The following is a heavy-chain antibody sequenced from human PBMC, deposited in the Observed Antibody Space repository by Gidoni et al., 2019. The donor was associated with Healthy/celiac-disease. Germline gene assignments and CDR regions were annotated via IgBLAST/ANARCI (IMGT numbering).Heavy chain of an antibody. D-gene: IGHD5-12*01. Sequence: QLQLQESGPGLVKPSETLSLTCTVSGGPISSSSYYWGWIRQPPGKGLEWIGSIYYSGSTYYNPSLKRRVTISVDTSKNQFSLKLSSVTAADTAVYYCARLRFRTRVATIKGLPDYWGQGTLVTVSS. CDR1: GGPISSSSYY. CDR3: ARLRFRTRVATIKGLPDY. J-gene: IGHJ4*02. V-gene: IGHV4-39*01. CDR2: IYYSGST.